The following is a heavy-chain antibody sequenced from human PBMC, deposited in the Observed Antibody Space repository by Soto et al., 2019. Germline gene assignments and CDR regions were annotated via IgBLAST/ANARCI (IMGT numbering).Heavy chain of an antibody. J-gene: IGHJ6*02. CDR2: VYYSGST. CDR1: GGTMSSYY. CDR3: SNPVGDSNNV. D-gene: IGHD3-16*01. V-gene: IGHV4-59*03. Sequence: PSETLSLTCTVSGGTMSSYYWSRIRQAPGKGLEWIGYVYYSGSTEYNPSLRSRLTISLDTSKNQFSLKLNFVTVADTAVYYCSNPVGDSNNVWGQGTTVTVSS.